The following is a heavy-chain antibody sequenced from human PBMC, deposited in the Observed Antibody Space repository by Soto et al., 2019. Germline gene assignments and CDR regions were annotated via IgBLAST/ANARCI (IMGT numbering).Heavy chain of an antibody. J-gene: IGHJ4*01. CDR3: ATVPSTSGRAHFDH. CDR1: GFTFSSYA. CDR2: ISYDGSNK. D-gene: IGHD2-8*01. V-gene: IGHV3-30-3*01. Sequence: QVQLVESGGGVVQPGRSLRLSCAASGFTFSSYAMHWVRQAPGKGLEWVAVISYDGSNKYYADSVKGRFTMSRDNSKNFLYLQLNSLRAEDTAVYYCATVPSTSGRAHFDHWGHGTLVSVSS.